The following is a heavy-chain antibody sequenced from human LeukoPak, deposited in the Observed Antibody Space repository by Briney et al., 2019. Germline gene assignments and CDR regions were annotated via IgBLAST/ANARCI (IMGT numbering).Heavy chain of an antibody. CDR2: IYDSGNE. V-gene: IGHV4-39*01. CDR3: ARALDYYDSSGLVY. Sequence: PSETLSLTCTVSGGSISTSAFYWGWIRQPPGKGLEWIGSIYDSGNEFYNPSLKSRVTISADTSKNQFSLKLNSVTAADTAVYYCARALDYYDSSGLVYWGQGTLVTVSS. D-gene: IGHD3-22*01. CDR1: GGSISTSAFY. J-gene: IGHJ4*02.